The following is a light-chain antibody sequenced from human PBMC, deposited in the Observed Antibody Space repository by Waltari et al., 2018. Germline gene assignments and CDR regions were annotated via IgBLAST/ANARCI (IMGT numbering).Light chain of an antibody. CDR1: QSLLHSNGHNS. CDR2: WGS. V-gene: IGKV2-28*01. J-gene: IGKJ1*01. Sequence: VLTQSPLSLPVIPGEPASISFRSNQSLLHSNGHNSLDWYLQRPGQSQQLLIYWGSLRASGVPDRFSGSGSGTEFTLKISRVESEDFGVYYCMQALEPPWAFGQGTTVNIK. CDR3: MQALEPPWA.